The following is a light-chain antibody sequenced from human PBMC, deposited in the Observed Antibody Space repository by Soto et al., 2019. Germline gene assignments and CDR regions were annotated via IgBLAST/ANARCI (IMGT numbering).Light chain of an antibody. Sequence: IQLTQSPSSLSASVVDRVTITCRARRGSSSYLAWYQQKPEKAPKLLDYAASTLQGGVPSRFSGSGSGQDFTLTISSLQPEYSATYFCQQLNSYPQTFGQGTRMEIK. CDR3: QQLNSYPQT. V-gene: IGKV1-9*01. J-gene: IGKJ5*01. CDR1: RGSSSY. CDR2: AAS.